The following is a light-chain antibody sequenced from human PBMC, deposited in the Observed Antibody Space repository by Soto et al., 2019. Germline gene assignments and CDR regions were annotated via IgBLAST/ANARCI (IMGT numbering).Light chain of an antibody. J-gene: IGKJ1*01. CDR3: QQYGSSPPLT. CDR2: GAS. CDR1: QSVSSSY. V-gene: IGKV3-20*01. Sequence: EIVLTQSPGTLSLSPGERATLSCRASQSVSSSYLAWYQQKPGQAPRLLIYGASSRATGIPDRFSGSGSGTDFTLTISRLELEDFAVYYCQQYGSSPPLTFGQGTKV.